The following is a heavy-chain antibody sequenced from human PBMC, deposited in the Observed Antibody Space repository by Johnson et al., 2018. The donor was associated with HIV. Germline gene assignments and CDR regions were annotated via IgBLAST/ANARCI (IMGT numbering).Heavy chain of an antibody. CDR1: GFTFSDYY. J-gene: IGHJ3*02. CDR3: AREGFSGTYFSAVDI. D-gene: IGHD1-1*01. CDR2: ISGSSSTI. V-gene: IGHV3-11*04. Sequence: QVQLVESGGGLVKPGGSLRLSCAASGFTFSDYYMNWIRQAPGKGLEWISYISGSSSTIYYADSVKGRFTISRDNSKNSLYLQVHSFRVEDTAVYYCAREGFSGTYFSAVDIWGQGTMVTVSS.